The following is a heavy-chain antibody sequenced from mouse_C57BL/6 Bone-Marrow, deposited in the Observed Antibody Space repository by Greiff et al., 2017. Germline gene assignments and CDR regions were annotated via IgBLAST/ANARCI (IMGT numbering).Heavy chain of an antibody. CDR1: GFTFSSYA. J-gene: IGHJ4*01. CDR3: ARAPYDYYAMDY. V-gene: IGHV5-4*03. Sequence: EVKLVESGGGLVKPGGSLKLSCAASGFTFSSYAMSWVRQTPEKSLEWVATIIDGGGYTNYPDNVKGRFTISRDNAKNNLYLQMSHLKSEDTAMYYCARAPYDYYAMDYWGQGTSVTVSS. CDR2: IIDGGGYT.